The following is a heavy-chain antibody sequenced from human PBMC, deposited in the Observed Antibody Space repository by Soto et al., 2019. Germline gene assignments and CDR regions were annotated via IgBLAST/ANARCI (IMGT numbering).Heavy chain of an antibody. CDR3: ARDSPTITMVRGVIVWGYFDY. V-gene: IGHV3-20*04. CDR1: GFTFDDYG. J-gene: IGHJ4*02. Sequence: EVQLVESGGGVVRPGGSLRLSCAASGFTFDDYGMSWVRQAPGKGLEWVSGINWNGGSTGYADSVKGRFTISRDNAKNSLYLQMNSLRAEDTALYYCARDSPTITMVRGVIVWGYFDYWGQGTLVTVSS. CDR2: INWNGGST. D-gene: IGHD3-10*01.